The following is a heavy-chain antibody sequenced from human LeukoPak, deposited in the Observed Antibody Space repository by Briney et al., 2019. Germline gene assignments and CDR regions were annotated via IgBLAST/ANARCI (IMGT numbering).Heavy chain of an antibody. CDR3: ARGSEEYSYDVVY. CDR2: VIPSDGST. D-gene: IGHD5-18*01. V-gene: IGHV1-46*01. CDR1: GYTFSSYY. J-gene: IGHJ4*02. Sequence: GASVKVSCKASGYTFSSYYMHWVRRASGQGLEWMGIVIPSDGSTTYAQKFQGRVTMTRDTSTSTVYMELSSLRFEDTAVYCCARGSEEYSYDVVYWGQGTLVTVSS.